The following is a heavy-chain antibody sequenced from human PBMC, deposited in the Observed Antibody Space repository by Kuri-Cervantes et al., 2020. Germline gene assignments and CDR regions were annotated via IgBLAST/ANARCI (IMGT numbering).Heavy chain of an antibody. CDR3: ARTTYYYGSVDY. V-gene: IGHV1-18*01. D-gene: IGHD3-10*01. J-gene: IGHJ4*02. Sequence: ASVKVPCKASGYTFTSYGISWVRQAPGQGLEWMGWISAYNGNTNYAQKLQGRVTMTTDTSTSTAYMELRSLRSDDTAVYYCARTTYYYGSVDYWGQGTLVTVSS. CDR1: GYTFTSYG. CDR2: ISAYNGNT.